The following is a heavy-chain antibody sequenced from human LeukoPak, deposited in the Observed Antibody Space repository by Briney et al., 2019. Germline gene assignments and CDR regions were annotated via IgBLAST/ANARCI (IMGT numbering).Heavy chain of an antibody. CDR2: ISWNRGSI. J-gene: IGHJ4*02. Sequence: LTGGTLRLSCAASGFTFDDYAMHWVRQAPGKGLEWVSGISWNRGSIGYADSVKGRFTISRDNAKNSLYLQMNSLRAEDMALYYCAKDLTPYYDTTEFDYWGQGTLVTVSS. CDR1: GFTFDDYA. D-gene: IGHD3-22*01. CDR3: AKDLTPYYDTTEFDY. V-gene: IGHV3-9*03.